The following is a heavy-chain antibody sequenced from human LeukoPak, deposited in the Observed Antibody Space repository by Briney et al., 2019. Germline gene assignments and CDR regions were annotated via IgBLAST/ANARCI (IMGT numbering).Heavy chain of an antibody. J-gene: IGHJ4*02. CDR1: GFSLSTSGMC. CDR2: IDWDDDK. V-gene: IGHV2-70*01. Sequence: SGPTLVNPTQTLTLTCTFSGFSLSTSGMCVSWIRQPPGKALEWLALIDWDDDKYYNTSLKSRLTISKDTSKNQVVLTMTNMDPVDTATYYCARMMYGDYVNYFDSWGLGTLVTVSS. D-gene: IGHD4-17*01. CDR3: ARMMYGDYVNYFDS.